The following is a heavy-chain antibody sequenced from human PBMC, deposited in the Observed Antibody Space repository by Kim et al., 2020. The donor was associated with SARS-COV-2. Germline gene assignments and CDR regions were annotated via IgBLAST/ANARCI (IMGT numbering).Heavy chain of an antibody. CDR2: ISGSGIST. CDR3: AKPFLIGTTWGDHFDY. D-gene: IGHD1-7*01. Sequence: GGSLRLSCAASGFTFSNYALSWVRQAPGKGLEWVSVISGSGISTYYADSVKGRFTISRDNSKNTLYLQMNSLRAEDTAVYYCAKPFLIGTTWGDHFDYWGQGTLVTVSS. V-gene: IGHV3-23*01. J-gene: IGHJ4*02. CDR1: GFTFSNYA.